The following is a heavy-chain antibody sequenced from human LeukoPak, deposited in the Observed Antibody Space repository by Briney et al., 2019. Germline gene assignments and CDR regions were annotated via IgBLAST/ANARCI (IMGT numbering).Heavy chain of an antibody. D-gene: IGHD5-18*01. Sequence: GGSLRLSCAASGFTVSSNYMSWVRQAPGKGLEWVSVIYSGGSTYYADSAKGRFTISRDSSKNTLYLQMNSLRAEDTAVYYCASDTVHTAVGIDHWGRGTLVTVSS. J-gene: IGHJ4*02. CDR1: GFTVSSNY. V-gene: IGHV3-53*01. CDR2: IYSGGST. CDR3: ASDTVHTAVGIDH.